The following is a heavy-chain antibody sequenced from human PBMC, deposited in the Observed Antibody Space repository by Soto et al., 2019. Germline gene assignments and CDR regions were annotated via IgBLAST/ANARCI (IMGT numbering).Heavy chain of an antibody. CDR1: GFTFNKAW. D-gene: IGHD3-16*02. CDR2: FKTNTEGGTT. V-gene: IGHV3-15*01. Sequence: EVQLVESGGGSVKPGGSLRLSCAASGFTFNKAWTHWIRQAPGKGLEWVGRFKTNTEGGTTDYAAIVKGRFTISKNNSEKTLFLQMNSLNTEDTAVYYCLTDENWGTNRYSLYWGRGTLVTVSS. J-gene: IGHJ4*02. CDR3: LTDENWGTNRYSLY.